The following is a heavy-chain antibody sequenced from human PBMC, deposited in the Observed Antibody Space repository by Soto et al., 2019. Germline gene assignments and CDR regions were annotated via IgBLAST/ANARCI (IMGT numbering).Heavy chain of an antibody. D-gene: IGHD4-4*01. CDR2: INSGGGST. J-gene: IGHJ6*02. Sequence: QVQLVQSGAEVKKPGASVKVSCKASGYTFTNYYIYWVRQAPGQGLEWMGIINSGGGSTSYAQKXQGRVTMPRXMXTXTXXMELSSLRSEDTAVYYCARDLAGLTTVLYFYGMDVWGQGTTVTVSS. V-gene: IGHV1-46*01. CDR1: GYTFTNYY. CDR3: ARDLAGLTTVLYFYGMDV.